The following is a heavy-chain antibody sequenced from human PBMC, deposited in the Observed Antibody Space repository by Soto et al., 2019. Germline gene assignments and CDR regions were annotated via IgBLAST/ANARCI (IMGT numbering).Heavy chain of an antibody. D-gene: IGHD3-10*01. V-gene: IGHV4-30-4*01. Sequence: SETLCLTCTVSGGSISSGDYYWSWIRQPPGKGLEWIGYIYYSGSTYYNPSLKSRVTISVDTSKNQFSLKLSSVTAADTAVYYCAREYYGSGSSRGMDVWGQGTTVTAP. CDR2: IYYSGST. CDR1: GGSISSGDYY. CDR3: AREYYGSGSSRGMDV. J-gene: IGHJ6*02.